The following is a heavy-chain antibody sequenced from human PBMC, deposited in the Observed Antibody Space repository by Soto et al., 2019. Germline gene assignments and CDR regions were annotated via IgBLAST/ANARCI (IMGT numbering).Heavy chain of an antibody. CDR3: ARDPTYDFWSGHQPDVYYFDY. V-gene: IGHV3-48*03. D-gene: IGHD3-3*01. CDR1: GFTFSSYE. Sequence: PGGSLRLSCAASGFTFSSYEMNWVRQAPGKGLEWVSYISSSGSTIYYADSVKGRFTISRDNAKNSLYLQMNSLRAEDTAVYYCARDPTYDFWSGHQPDVYYFDYWGQGTLVTVSS. CDR2: ISSSGSTI. J-gene: IGHJ4*02.